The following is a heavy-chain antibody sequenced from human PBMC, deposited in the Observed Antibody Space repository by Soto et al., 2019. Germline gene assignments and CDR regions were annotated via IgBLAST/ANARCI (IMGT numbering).Heavy chain of an antibody. CDR1: GGSFSGYY. D-gene: IGHD3-22*01. CDR3: AREAPYYYDSSGYPSHAFDI. J-gene: IGHJ3*02. V-gene: IGHV4-34*01. Sequence: SETLSLTCAVYGGSFSGYYWSWIRQPPGKGLEWIGEINHSGSTNYNPSLKSRVTISVDTSKNQFSLKLSFVTAADTAVYYCAREAPYYYDSSGYPSHAFDIWGQGTMVTVSS. CDR2: INHSGST.